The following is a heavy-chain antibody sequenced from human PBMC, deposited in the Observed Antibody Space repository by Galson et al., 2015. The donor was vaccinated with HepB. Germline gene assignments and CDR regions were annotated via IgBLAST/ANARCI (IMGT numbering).Heavy chain of an antibody. D-gene: IGHD2-15*01. Sequence: SLRLSCAASGFTFSSYAMHWVRQAPGKGLEYVSAISSNGGSTYYADSVKGRFTISRDNSKNTLYLQMSSLRAEDTAVYYCVKDYRGAVVVVAASFLFDYWGQGTLVTVSS. CDR3: VKDYRGAVVVVAASFLFDY. CDR1: GFTFSSYA. V-gene: IGHV3-64D*06. CDR2: ISSNGGST. J-gene: IGHJ4*02.